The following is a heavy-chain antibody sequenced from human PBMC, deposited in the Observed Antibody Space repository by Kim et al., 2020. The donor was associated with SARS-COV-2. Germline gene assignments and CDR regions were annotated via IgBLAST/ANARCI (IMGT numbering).Heavy chain of an antibody. Sequence: ASVKVSCKASGYTFTSYFMHWVRQAPGQGLEWVGIINPSGGSTNYAQKFQGRVTMTRDTSTSTLYMELSSLRSEDTAVYYCARDLGDYYDILTGYYKGGNFDYWGQGTLVPVSS. CDR1: GYTFTSYF. J-gene: IGHJ4*02. V-gene: IGHV1-46*01. CDR3: ARDLGDYYDILTGYYKGGNFDY. CDR2: INPSGGST. D-gene: IGHD3-9*01.